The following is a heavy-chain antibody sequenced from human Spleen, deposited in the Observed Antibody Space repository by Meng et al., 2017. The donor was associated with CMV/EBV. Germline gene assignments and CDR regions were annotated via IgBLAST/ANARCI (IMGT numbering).Heavy chain of an antibody. J-gene: IGHJ4*02. CDR3: ASGFEAGTTRFDY. CDR1: GYTFTAHY. Sequence: ASVKVSCKASGYTFTAHYFHWVRQAPGQGLEWMGWINPNSGGTNYAQKFQGRVTMTRDTSISTAYMELSRLRSDDTAVYYCASGFEAGTTRFDYWGQGTLVTVSS. CDR2: INPNSGGT. V-gene: IGHV1-2*02. D-gene: IGHD1-7*01.